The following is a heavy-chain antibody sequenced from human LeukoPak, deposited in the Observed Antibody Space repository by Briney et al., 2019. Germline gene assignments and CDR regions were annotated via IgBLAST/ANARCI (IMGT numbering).Heavy chain of an antibody. V-gene: IGHV4-4*07. CDR1: GGSISSYY. CDR3: AREARRYYGSGVSDYFDY. Sequence: SETLSLTCTVSGGSISSYYWSWIRQPAGKGLELIGRIYTSGSTNYNPSLKSRVTMSVDTSKNQFSLKLSSVTAADTAVYYCAREARRYYGSGVSDYFDYWGQGTLVTVSS. D-gene: IGHD3-10*01. J-gene: IGHJ4*02. CDR2: IYTSGST.